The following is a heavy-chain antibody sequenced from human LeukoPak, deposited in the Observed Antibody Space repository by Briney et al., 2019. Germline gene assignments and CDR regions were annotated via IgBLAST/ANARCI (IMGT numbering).Heavy chain of an antibody. Sequence: PGGSLRLPCAASGFTFNNFAMHWFRQAPGKGLEWVAFVQSDGSSEYYADSVKGRFTISRDNSKHTVFLHMNSLRTEDTAVYYCAKGLSFAFDFWGQGTMVTVSS. CDR1: GFTFNNFA. D-gene: IGHD3-16*02. J-gene: IGHJ3*01. V-gene: IGHV3-30*02. CDR2: VQSDGSSE. CDR3: AKGLSFAFDF.